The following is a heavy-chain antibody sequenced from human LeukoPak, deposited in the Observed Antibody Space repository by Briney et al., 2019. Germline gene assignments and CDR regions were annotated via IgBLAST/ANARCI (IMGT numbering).Heavy chain of an antibody. J-gene: IGHJ3*02. D-gene: IGHD3-22*01. V-gene: IGHV3-23*01. CDR1: GFTFSSYA. CDR2: FSGSGGST. CDR3: AKDRGAMIVVVTDAFDI. Sequence: GGSLKLSCAASGFTFSSYAMSWVRQAPGKGLEWVSGFSGSGGSTYYADSVKGRFTISRDNSKNTLYLQMNSLRAEDTAVYYCAKDRGAMIVVVTDAFDIWGQGTMVTVSS.